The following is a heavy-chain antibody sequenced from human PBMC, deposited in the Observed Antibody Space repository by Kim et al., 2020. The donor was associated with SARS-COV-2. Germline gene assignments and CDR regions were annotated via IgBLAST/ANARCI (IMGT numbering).Heavy chain of an antibody. CDR1: GFTFSNYA. D-gene: IGHD2-2*01. Sequence: GGSLRLSCAASGFTFSNYAMSWVRQAPGKGLEWVSAISGSGGSTYYADSVKGRFTISRDNSKNTLYLQMNSLRAEDTAVYYCAGAAAPGDSYGRDVLGQRTTVTHSP. CDR3: AGAAAPGDSYGRDV. V-gene: IGHV3-23*01. J-gene: IGHJ6*01. CDR2: ISGSGGST.